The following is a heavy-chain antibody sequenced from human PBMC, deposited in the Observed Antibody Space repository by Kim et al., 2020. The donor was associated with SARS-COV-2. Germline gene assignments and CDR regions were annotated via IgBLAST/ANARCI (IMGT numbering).Heavy chain of an antibody. V-gene: IGHV3-30*04. D-gene: IGHD3-10*01. Sequence: GGSLRLSCAASGFTFSSYAMHWVRQAPGKGLEWVAVISYDGSNKYYADSVKGRFTISRDNSKNTLYLQMNSLRAEDTAVYYCARDRKKYYYGSGSYTPLVGNDDGVDVWGQGTTVTVSS. J-gene: IGHJ6*02. CDR2: ISYDGSNK. CDR3: ARDRKKYYYGSGSYTPLVGNDDGVDV. CDR1: GFTFSSYA.